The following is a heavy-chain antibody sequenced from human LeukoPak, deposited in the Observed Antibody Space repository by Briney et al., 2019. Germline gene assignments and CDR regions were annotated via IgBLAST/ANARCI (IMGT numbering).Heavy chain of an antibody. CDR3: ARGKRTTITPGPYYYYYMDV. CDR2: IYYSGST. V-gene: IGHV4-59*01. J-gene: IGHJ6*03. D-gene: IGHD5-12*01. Sequence: PTETLSLTCTVSGGSISSYYWSWIRQPPGKGLEWIGYIYYSGSTNYNPSLKSRVTISVDTSKNQFSLKLSSVTAADTAVYYCARGKRTTITPGPYYYYYMDVWGKGTTVTVSS. CDR1: GGSISSYY.